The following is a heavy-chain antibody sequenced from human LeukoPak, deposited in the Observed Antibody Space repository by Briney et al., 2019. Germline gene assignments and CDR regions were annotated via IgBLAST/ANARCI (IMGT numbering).Heavy chain of an antibody. CDR1: GFTFSSYS. V-gene: IGHV3-21*01. Sequence: GESLKISCAASGFTFSSYSMKWVRQAPGKGLEWVSSISSSSSYIYYADSVKGRFTISRDNAKNSLYLQMNSLRAEDTAVYYCARDGRIQLWSQDYYYYYMDVWGKGTTVTVSS. CDR3: ARDGRIQLWSQDYYYYYMDV. J-gene: IGHJ6*03. CDR2: ISSSSSYI. D-gene: IGHD5-18*01.